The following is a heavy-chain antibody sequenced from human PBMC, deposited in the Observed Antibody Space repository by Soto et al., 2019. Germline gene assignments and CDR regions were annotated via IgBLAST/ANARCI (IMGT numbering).Heavy chain of an antibody. Sequence: PGESLMISCKGSGYSFTSYWISWVRKMPGKGLEWMGRINPSDSYTNYSPSFQGHVTISADKSSSTAYLQWSSLKASDTSMYYCARRPLELRSGFYYYGMDVWGQGTTVTVSS. D-gene: IGHD1-7*01. V-gene: IGHV5-10-1*01. CDR2: INPSDSYT. CDR3: ARRPLELRSGFYYYGMDV. CDR1: GYSFTSYW. J-gene: IGHJ6*02.